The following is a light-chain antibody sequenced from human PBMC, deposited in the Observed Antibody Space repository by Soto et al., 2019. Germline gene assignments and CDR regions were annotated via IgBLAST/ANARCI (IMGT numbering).Light chain of an antibody. CDR2: LNSDGSH. CDR1: SGHSSYA. Sequence: QSVLTQSPSASASLGASVKLTCTLSSGHSSYAIAWHQQQPEKGPRYLMKLNSDGSHNKGDGIPDRFSGSSSGAERYLTISILQSEDEADYYCQTWGTGIQVFGGGTKLTVL. CDR3: QTWGTGIQV. V-gene: IGLV4-69*01. J-gene: IGLJ2*01.